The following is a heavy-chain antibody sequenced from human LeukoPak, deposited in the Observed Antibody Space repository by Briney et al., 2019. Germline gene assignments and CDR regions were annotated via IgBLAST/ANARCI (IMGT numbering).Heavy chain of an antibody. D-gene: IGHD3-22*01. CDR3: AKDGGSSGYYRYYFDY. CDR1: GFTFSSYA. CDR2: ISGGGGST. J-gene: IGHJ4*02. V-gene: IGHV3-23*01. Sequence: PGGSLRLSCAASGFTFSSYAMSWVRQAPGKGLEWVSAISGGGGSTYYADSVKGRFTISRDSSKNTLYLQMNSLRAEDTAVYFCAKDGGSSGYYRYYFDYWGQGTLVTVSS.